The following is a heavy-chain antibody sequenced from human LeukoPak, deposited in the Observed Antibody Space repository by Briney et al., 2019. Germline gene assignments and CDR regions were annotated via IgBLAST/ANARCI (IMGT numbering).Heavy chain of an antibody. J-gene: IGHJ4*02. V-gene: IGHV4-34*01. CDR3: ARVGGIQLWPTQYYFDF. CDR1: GGSFSGYY. CDR2: IKHSRST. Sequence: PSETLSLNCAGYGGSFSGYYWGWIRQPPGKGREGIGEIKHSRSTYYNPSLKSRVTISVDTSKNKFSLKLSSVPAADTAVYYCARVGGIQLWPTQYYFDFWGQGTLVTVSS. D-gene: IGHD5-18*01.